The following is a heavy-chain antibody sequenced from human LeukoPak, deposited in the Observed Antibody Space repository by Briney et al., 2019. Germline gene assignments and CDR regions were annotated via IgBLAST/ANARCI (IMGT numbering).Heavy chain of an antibody. V-gene: IGHV4-59*01. D-gene: IGHD6-19*01. CDR1: GDSISNYY. J-gene: IGHJ4*02. CDR3: ARTVHYSSGWSPTYYFDY. CDR2: IYNSGNT. Sequence: SSETLSLTCNVSGDSISNYYWSWIRQPPGKGLEWIGYIYNSGNTNYNPSLKSRFTISEDTSKNQFSLKLSSVPAADTAVYYCARTVHYSSGWSPTYYFDYWGQGTLVTVSS.